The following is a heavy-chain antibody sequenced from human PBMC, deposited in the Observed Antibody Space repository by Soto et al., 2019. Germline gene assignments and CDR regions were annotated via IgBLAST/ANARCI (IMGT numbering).Heavy chain of an antibody. CDR1: GGTFSSYA. Sequence: SVKVSCKASGGTFSSYAISWVRQAPGQGLEWMGGIIPIFGTANYAQKFQGRVTITADKSTSTAYMELSSLRSEDPAVYYCAREQLMITFGGVIAEEYYFDYWGQGTLVTVSS. V-gene: IGHV1-69*06. D-gene: IGHD3-16*02. J-gene: IGHJ4*02. CDR3: AREQLMITFGGVIAEEYYFDY. CDR2: IIPIFGTA.